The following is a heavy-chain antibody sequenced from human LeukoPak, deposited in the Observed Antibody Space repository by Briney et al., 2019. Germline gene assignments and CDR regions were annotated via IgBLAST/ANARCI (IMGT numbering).Heavy chain of an antibody. J-gene: IGHJ5*02. CDR1: GYTFTSYG. CDR3: ARLCSIRWCLHDWFDP. D-gene: IGHD2-21*01. V-gene: IGHV1-18*01. Sequence: GASVKVSCKASGYTFTSYGISWVRQAPGQGLEGMGWISAYNGNTTYAQKLQGRVTMPTDTSTSTAYMELRSLRSDDTAVYYCARLCSIRWCLHDWFDPWGQGTLVTVSS. CDR2: ISAYNGNT.